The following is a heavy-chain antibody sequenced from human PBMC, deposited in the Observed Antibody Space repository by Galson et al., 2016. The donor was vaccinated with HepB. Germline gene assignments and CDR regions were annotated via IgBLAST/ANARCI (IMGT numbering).Heavy chain of an antibody. CDR1: GFSLSTSGMC. CDR3: ARIRYGGNSDYYYAMDV. CDR2: IDWDDDK. V-gene: IGHV2-70*01. J-gene: IGHJ6*02. D-gene: IGHD4-23*01. Sequence: PALVKPTQTLTLTCTFSGFSLSTSGMCVSWIRQPPGKALEWLALIDWDDDKYYSTSLKTRLTISKDTSKNQVVLTMTNMAPVDTATFYCARIRYGGNSDYYYAMDVWGQGTTVTVSS.